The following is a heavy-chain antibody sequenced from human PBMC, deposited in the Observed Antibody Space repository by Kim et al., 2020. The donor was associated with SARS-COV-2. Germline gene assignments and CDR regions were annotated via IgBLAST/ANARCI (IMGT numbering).Heavy chain of an antibody. CDR3: ARAWRDYYDSSGYYSLDY. D-gene: IGHD3-22*01. J-gene: IGHJ4*02. CDR1: GFTFSDYY. Sequence: GGSLRLSCAASGFTFSDYYMSWIRQAPGKGLEWVSYISSSSSYTNYADSVKGRFTISRDNAKNSLYLQMNSLRAEDTAVYYCARAWRDYYDSSGYYSLDYWGQGTLVTVSS. V-gene: IGHV3-11*05. CDR2: ISSSSSYT.